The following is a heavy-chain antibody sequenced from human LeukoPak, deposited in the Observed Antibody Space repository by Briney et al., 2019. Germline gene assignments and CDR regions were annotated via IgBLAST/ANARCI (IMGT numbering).Heavy chain of an antibody. V-gene: IGHV4-59*01. J-gene: IGHJ4*02. CDR2: IYYSGST. D-gene: IGHD2-21*02. CDR1: GGSISSYY. CDR3: ARVVETYCGGDCYPQPAYYFDY. Sequence: SETLSLTCTVSGGSISSYYWSWIRQPPGKGLEWIGYIYYSGSTNYNPSLKSRVTISVDTSKNQFSLKLSSETAADTAVYYCARVVETYCGGDCYPQPAYYFDYWGQATLVTVSS.